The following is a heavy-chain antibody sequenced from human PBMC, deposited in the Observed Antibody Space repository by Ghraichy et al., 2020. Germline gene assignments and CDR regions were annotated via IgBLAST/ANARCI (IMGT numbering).Heavy chain of an antibody. CDR3: ARKVPTAPRDAFDI. CDR2: IYYSGNT. D-gene: IGHD2-2*01. J-gene: IGHJ3*02. V-gene: IGHV4-39*01. CDR1: GGSISSSSYF. Sequence: ESLNISCSVSGGSISSSSYFWGWIRQPPGKGLEWIGSIYYSGNTYYNPSLKSRVTISVDTSKNQFSLKLISVTAADTAVYYCARKVPTAPRDAFDIWGQGTMVTVSS.